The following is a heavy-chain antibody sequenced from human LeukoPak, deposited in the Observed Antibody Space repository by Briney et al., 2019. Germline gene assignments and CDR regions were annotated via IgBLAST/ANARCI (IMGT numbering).Heavy chain of an antibody. D-gene: IGHD3-10*01. CDR1: GYTFTSYD. J-gene: IGHJ4*02. CDR3: ARGLYYYGSGSVDY. CDR2: MNPNSGNT. Sequence: ASVKVSCKASGYTFTSYDINWVRQATGQGLEWMGWMNPNSGNTKYSQKFQGRVTITRDTSASTAYMELSSLRSEDTAVYYCARGLYYYGSGSVDYWGQGTLVTVSS. V-gene: IGHV1-8*03.